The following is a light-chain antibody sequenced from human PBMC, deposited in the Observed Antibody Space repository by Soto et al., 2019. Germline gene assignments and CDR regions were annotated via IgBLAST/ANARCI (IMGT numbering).Light chain of an antibody. CDR3: QQYKNWPPRT. CDR2: GAS. V-gene: IGKV3-15*01. J-gene: IGKJ1*01. CDR1: QSVSSN. Sequence: EIVMTQSPATLSVSPGERATLSCRASQSVSSNLAWYQQKPGQAPRLLIYGASTRATGIPARFSGSGSGTEFTLTISSLQSEDFAVYSCQQYKNWPPRTFGQGTKVEIK.